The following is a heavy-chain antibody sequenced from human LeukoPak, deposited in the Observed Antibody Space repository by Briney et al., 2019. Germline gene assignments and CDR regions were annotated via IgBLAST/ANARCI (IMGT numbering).Heavy chain of an antibody. Sequence: GDSLKISCKGSGYSFTSYWIGWVRQVPGKGLEGMGIIYPGDSDPRYSPSFQGQVTISADKSISTAYLQWSSLKASDTAMYYCARHGEMATINWFDPWGQGTLVTVSS. CDR3: ARHGEMATINWFDP. D-gene: IGHD5-24*01. CDR1: GYSFTSYW. J-gene: IGHJ5*02. CDR2: IYPGDSDP. V-gene: IGHV5-51*01.